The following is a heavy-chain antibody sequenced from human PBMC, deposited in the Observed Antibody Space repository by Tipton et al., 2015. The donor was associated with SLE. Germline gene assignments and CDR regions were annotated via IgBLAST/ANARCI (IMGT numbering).Heavy chain of an antibody. CDR3: ARGDSGSYWIFDY. CDR1: GGSISSYY. D-gene: IGHD1-26*01. J-gene: IGHJ4*02. CDR2: IYYSGST. Sequence: TLSLTCTVSGGSISSYYWSWIRQPPGKGLEWIGYIYYSGSTNYNPSLKSRVTISVDTSKNQFSLKLSSVTAADMAVYYCARGDSGSYWIFDYWGQGTLVTVSS. V-gene: IGHV4-59*01.